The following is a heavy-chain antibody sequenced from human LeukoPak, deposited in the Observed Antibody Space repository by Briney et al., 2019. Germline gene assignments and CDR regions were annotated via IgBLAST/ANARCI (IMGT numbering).Heavy chain of an antibody. J-gene: IGHJ4*02. CDR1: GFTVSSNY. V-gene: IGHV3-21*01. CDR3: IAARGDY. D-gene: IGHD6-6*01. CDR2: ISSSSSYI. Sequence: GGSLRLSCAASGFTVSSNYMSWVRQAPGKGLEWVSSISSSSSYIYYADSVKGRFTISRDNAKNSLYLQMNSLRAEDTAVYYCIAARGDYWGQGTLVTVSS.